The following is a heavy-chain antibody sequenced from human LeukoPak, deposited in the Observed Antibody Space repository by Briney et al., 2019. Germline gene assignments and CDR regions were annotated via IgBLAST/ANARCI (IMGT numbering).Heavy chain of an antibody. D-gene: IGHD3-10*01. CDR2: INHSGST. Sequence: PSETLSLTCSVSGYSISSGYYWSWIRQPPGKGLEWIGEINHSGSTNYNPSLKSRVTISVDTSKNQFSLKLSSVTAADTAVYYCARRYGVRGVTFDYWGQGTLVTVSS. CDR3: ARRYGVRGVTFDY. CDR1: GYSISSGYY. J-gene: IGHJ4*02. V-gene: IGHV4-34*01.